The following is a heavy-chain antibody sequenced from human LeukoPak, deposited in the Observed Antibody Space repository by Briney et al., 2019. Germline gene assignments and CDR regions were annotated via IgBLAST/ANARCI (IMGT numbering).Heavy chain of an antibody. CDR1: GGTFSSYA. CDR2: IIPIFGTA. J-gene: IGHJ4*02. Sequence: SVKVSCKASGGTFSSYAISWVRQAPGQGLEWMGRIIPIFGTANYAQKFQGRVTITTDESTSTAYMELSSLRSEDTAVCYCARDNRRLLQPFDYWGQGTLVTVSS. V-gene: IGHV1-69*05. CDR3: ARDNRRLLQPFDY. D-gene: IGHD1-26*01.